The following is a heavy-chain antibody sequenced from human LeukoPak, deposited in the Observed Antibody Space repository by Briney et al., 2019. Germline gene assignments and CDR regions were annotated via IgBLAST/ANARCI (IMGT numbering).Heavy chain of an antibody. Sequence: GGSLRLSCAASGFTVSSNYMSWVRRSPGKGLEWVSVIYSGGSTYYADSVKGRFTISRDNSKNTLYLQMNSRRAEDTAVYDCARDYGMVVWGKGTTVTVSS. J-gene: IGHJ6*04. CDR3: ARDYGMVV. V-gene: IGHV3-53*01. CDR2: IYSGGST. CDR1: GFTVSSNY.